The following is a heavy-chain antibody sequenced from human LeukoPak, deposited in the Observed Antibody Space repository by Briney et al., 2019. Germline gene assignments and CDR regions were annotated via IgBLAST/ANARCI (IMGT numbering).Heavy chain of an antibody. CDR1: GGSVSIGSSY. J-gene: IGHJ4*02. V-gene: IGHV4-39*01. D-gene: IGHD3-9*01. CDR2: VYHTGTT. CDR3: ARLYYHTSRYYDF. Sequence: SETLSLTCTVSGGSVSIGSSYWGWIRQPPGSGLEWIGTVYHTGTTYYNPSLRSRVTMSVDTSKNQFSLKMNSVTAADTAVYYCARLYYHTSRYYDFWGQGTLVTVSS.